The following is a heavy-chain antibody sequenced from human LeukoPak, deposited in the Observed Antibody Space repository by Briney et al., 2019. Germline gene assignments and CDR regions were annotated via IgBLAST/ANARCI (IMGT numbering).Heavy chain of an antibody. CDR1: GGSISSYY. D-gene: IGHD3-3*01. CDR2: IYYSGST. Sequence: PSETLSLTCTVSGGSISSYYWSWIRQPPGKGLEWNGYIYYSGSTNYNPSLKSRVTISVDTSKNQFSLKLSSVTAADTAVYYCARGIYDFWSGYYYYGMDVWGQGTTVTVSS. V-gene: IGHV4-59*01. J-gene: IGHJ6*02. CDR3: ARGIYDFWSGYYYYGMDV.